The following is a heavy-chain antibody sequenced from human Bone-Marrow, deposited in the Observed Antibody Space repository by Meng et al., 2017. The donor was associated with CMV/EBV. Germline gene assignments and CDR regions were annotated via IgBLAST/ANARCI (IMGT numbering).Heavy chain of an antibody. CDR1: GGTFSSYA. V-gene: IGHV1-69*05. J-gene: IGHJ6*02. Sequence: SVKVSCKASGGTFSSYAISWVRQAPGQGLEWMGGIIPIFGTANYAQKFQGRVTITTDESTSTAYMELSSLKPEDTAVYYCARFGLNTHHYGIYFWGQGTTVTVSS. CDR3: ARFGLNTHHYGIYF. CDR2: IIPIFGTA. D-gene: IGHD2/OR15-2a*01.